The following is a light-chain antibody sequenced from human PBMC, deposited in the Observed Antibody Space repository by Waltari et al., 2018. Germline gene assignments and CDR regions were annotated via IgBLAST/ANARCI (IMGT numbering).Light chain of an antibody. CDR3: QQRSNWPHT. CDR2: DAS. Sequence: EIVLTPSPATLSLSPGARATLPCRASQSVSSYLAWYQQKPGQAPRLLIYDASNRATGIPARFSGSGSGTDFTLTISSLEPEDFAVYYCQQRSNWPHTFGQGTKLEIK. J-gene: IGKJ2*01. CDR1: QSVSSY. V-gene: IGKV3-11*01.